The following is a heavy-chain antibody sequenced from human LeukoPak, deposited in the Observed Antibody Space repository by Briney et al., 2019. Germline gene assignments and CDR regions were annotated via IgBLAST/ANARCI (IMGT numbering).Heavy chain of an antibody. J-gene: IGHJ3*02. Sequence: ASVTVSCKASGYTFTSYDINWVRQATGQGREWMGWMNPNSGNTGYAQKFDGRVSMNSNTSISTAYMELSSMRSEDTAVYYCASGMTTVVTPGAFDIWGQGTMVTVSS. CDR3: ASGMTTVVTPGAFDI. CDR1: GYTFTSYD. V-gene: IGHV1-8*01. D-gene: IGHD4-23*01. CDR2: MNPNSGNT.